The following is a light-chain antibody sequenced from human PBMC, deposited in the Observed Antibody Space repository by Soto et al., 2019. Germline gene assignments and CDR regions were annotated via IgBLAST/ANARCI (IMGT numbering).Light chain of an antibody. J-gene: IGKJ4*01. CDR1: QSISDS. CDR3: QQSFSFPAT. Sequence: DIQMTQSPSSLSASVGDRVTITCRASQSISDSLNWYQHKPGTAPKLLIYAASSLQSGVPSRFSGGESGTYFTLTISSLQPEDFVTYFCQQSFSFPATFGGGTKVEIK. V-gene: IGKV1-39*01. CDR2: AAS.